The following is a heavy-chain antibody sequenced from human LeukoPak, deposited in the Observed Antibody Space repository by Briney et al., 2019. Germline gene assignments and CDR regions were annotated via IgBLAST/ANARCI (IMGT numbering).Heavy chain of an antibody. Sequence: GESLKISCKGSGYSFTSYWIGWVRQMPGKGLEWMGIIYPGDSDTRYSPSFQGQVTISADKSISTAYPQWSSLKASDTAMYYCARLYGSGRNYYYYYMDVWGKGTTVTISS. CDR3: ARLYGSGRNYYYYYMDV. J-gene: IGHJ6*03. CDR2: IYPGDSDT. CDR1: GYSFTSYW. V-gene: IGHV5-51*01. D-gene: IGHD3-10*01.